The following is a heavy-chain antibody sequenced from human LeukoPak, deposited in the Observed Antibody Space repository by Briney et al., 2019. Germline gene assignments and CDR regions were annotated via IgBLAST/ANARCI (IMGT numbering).Heavy chain of an antibody. CDR3: ARLSVADSFDI. D-gene: IGHD6-19*01. Sequence: SVKVSCKASGGTFSSYAISWVRQAPGQGLEWMGGIIPIFGTATYAPKLQGRVTITTDESTSTAYMERSSLRSEDTAVYYCARLSVADSFDIWGQGTMVTVSS. V-gene: IGHV1-69*05. CDR2: IIPIFGTA. CDR1: GGTFSSYA. J-gene: IGHJ3*02.